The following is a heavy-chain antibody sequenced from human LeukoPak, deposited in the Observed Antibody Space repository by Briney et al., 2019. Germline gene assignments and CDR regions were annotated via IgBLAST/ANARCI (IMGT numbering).Heavy chain of an antibody. V-gene: IGHV3-66*01. D-gene: IGHD5-12*01. CDR2: IYSGGST. J-gene: IGHJ4*02. CDR3: ARADSGTPYYFDY. CDR1: GFTVSSNY. Sequence: GGSLRLSCAASGFTVSSNYMSWVRQAPGKGLEWVSVIYSGGSTYYADSVKGRFTISRDNAKNSLYLQMNSLRAEDTAVYYCARADSGTPYYFDYWGQGTLVTVSS.